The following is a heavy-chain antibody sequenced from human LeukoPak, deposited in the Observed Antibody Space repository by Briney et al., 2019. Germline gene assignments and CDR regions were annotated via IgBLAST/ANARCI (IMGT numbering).Heavy chain of an antibody. CDR2: INHIGST. Sequence: SETLSLTCAVDGGSFSGYYWSWIRQPPGKGLEWMGKINHIGSTNYNPSLKSRVTISVDTSKNQFSPKLSSVPAADTAVYYCARVGWFGELLNYWGQGTLVTVSS. CDR1: GGSFSGYY. J-gene: IGHJ4*02. D-gene: IGHD3-10*01. CDR3: ARVGWFGELLNY. V-gene: IGHV4-34*01.